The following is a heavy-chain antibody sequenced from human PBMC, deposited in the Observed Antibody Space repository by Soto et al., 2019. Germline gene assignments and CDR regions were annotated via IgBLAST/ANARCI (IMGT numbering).Heavy chain of an antibody. V-gene: IGHV3-23*01. CDR3: AKGDIVVVPAALLTDY. D-gene: IGHD2-2*01. CDR2: ISGSGGST. CDR1: GFTFSSYA. Sequence: GGSLRLSCAASGFTFSSYAMSWVRQAPGKGLEWVSAISGSGGSTYYADSVKGRFTISRDNSKNTLYLQMNSLRAEDTAVYYCAKGDIVVVPAALLTDYWGQGTLVTVSS. J-gene: IGHJ4*02.